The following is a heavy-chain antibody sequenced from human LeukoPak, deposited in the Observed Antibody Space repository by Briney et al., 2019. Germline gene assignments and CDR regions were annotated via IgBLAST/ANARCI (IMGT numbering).Heavy chain of an antibody. Sequence: ASAKVSCKASGYTFTSYDINWVRQATGQGLEWMGWMNPNSGNTGYAQKFQGRVTMTRNTSISTAYMELSSLRSEDTAVYYCVSRYCSSTSCERWGQGTLVTVSS. CDR1: GYTFTSYD. J-gene: IGHJ4*02. D-gene: IGHD2-2*01. CDR2: MNPNSGNT. CDR3: VSRYCSSTSCER. V-gene: IGHV1-8*01.